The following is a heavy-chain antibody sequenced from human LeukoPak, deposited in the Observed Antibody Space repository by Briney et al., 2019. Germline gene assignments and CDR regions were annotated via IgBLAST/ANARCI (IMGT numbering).Heavy chain of an antibody. CDR2: TNPNSGNT. Sequence: ASVKVSCKASGYTFTSYDINWVRQATGQGLEWMGWTNPNSGNTGYAQKFQGRVTMTRNTSISTAYMELSSLRAEDTAVYYCARATLAVPNWFDPWGQGTLVTVSS. D-gene: IGHD6-19*01. CDR3: ARATLAVPNWFDP. V-gene: IGHV1-8*01. CDR1: GYTFTSYD. J-gene: IGHJ5*02.